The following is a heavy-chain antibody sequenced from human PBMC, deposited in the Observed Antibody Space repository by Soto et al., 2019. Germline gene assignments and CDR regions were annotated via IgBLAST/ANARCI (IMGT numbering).Heavy chain of an antibody. Sequence: SVKVSCKASGGTFSSYAISWVRQAPGQGLEWMGGIIPIFGTANYAQKFQGRVTITADESTSTAYMELSSLRSEDTAVYYCARDLAAPNYYDGSGYPNWFDPWGQGTLVTVSS. D-gene: IGHD3-22*01. V-gene: IGHV1-69*13. CDR1: GGTFSSYA. J-gene: IGHJ5*02. CDR2: IIPIFGTA. CDR3: ARDLAAPNYYDGSGYPNWFDP.